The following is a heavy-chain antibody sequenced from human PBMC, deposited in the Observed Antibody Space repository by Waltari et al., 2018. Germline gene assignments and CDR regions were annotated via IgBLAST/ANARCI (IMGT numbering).Heavy chain of an antibody. CDR2: KSNDGSRT. CDR3: AREAYYASRSPPTFYFDY. CDR1: GFSFSDYV. J-gene: IGHJ4*02. Sequence: QEQLVESGGGVVQPGRSLRLSCKVSGFSFSDYVIHWVRQDPGKGLEWVATKSNDGSRTDYQDAVKGRLTVSRDNSKNTLYLQMNSLRAEDTAIYYCAREAYYASRSPPTFYFDYWGQGTVVTVSS. D-gene: IGHD3-10*01. V-gene: IGHV3-30-3*01.